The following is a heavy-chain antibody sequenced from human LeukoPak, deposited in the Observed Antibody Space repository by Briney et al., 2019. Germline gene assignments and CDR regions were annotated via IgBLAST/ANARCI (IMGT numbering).Heavy chain of an antibody. CDR2: INHTGST. CDR1: GGSFSGYY. D-gene: IGHD6-19*01. V-gene: IGHV4-34*01. CDR3: ARGYYSSGWFDY. Sequence: SETLSLTCSVYGGSFSGYYWSWIRQTPGKGLEWIGEINHTGSTNYNPSLKSRVTISVDTSKNQFSLKLSSVTAADTAVYYCARGYYSSGWFDYRGQGTLVTVSS. J-gene: IGHJ4*02.